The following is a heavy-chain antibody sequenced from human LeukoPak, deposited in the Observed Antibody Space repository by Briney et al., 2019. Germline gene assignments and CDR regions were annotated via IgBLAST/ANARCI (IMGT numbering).Heavy chain of an antibody. CDR2: TYHSGST. J-gene: IGHJ4*02. Sequence: SQTLSLTCAVSGGSISSGGYSWSWIRQPPGKGLEWIGYTYHSGSTYYNPSLKSRVTISVDRSKNQFSLKLSSVTAADTAVYYCARVPHRGFFDYWGQGTLVTVSS. CDR1: GGSISSGGYS. D-gene: IGHD5-12*01. V-gene: IGHV4-30-2*01. CDR3: ARVPHRGFFDY.